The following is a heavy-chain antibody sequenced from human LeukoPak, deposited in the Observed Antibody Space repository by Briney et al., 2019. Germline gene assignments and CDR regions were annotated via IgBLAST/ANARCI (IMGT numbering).Heavy chain of an antibody. CDR3: AKSLPRLGSSSWYSFDY. V-gene: IGHV3-30*18. CDR2: ISYDGSNK. CDR1: GFTFSSYG. Sequence: GRSLRLSCAASGFTFSSYGMHWVRQAPGKGLEWVAIISYDGSNKYYADSVKGRFTISRDNSKNTLYLQMNSLRAEDTAVYYCAKSLPRLGSSSWYSFDYWGQGTLVTVSS. D-gene: IGHD6-13*01. J-gene: IGHJ4*02.